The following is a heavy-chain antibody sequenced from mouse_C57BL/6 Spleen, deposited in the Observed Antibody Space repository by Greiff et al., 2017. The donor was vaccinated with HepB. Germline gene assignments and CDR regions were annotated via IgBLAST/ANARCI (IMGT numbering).Heavy chain of an antibody. V-gene: IGHV1-26*01. D-gene: IGHD2-12*01. CDR1: GYTFTDYY. J-gene: IGHJ2*01. CDR2: INPNNGGT. CDR3: ARSPRYYNYFDY. Sequence: EVQLQQSGPELVKPGASVKISCKASGYTFTDYYMNWVKQSHGKSLEWIGDINPNNGGTSYNQKFKGKATLTVDKSSSTAYMELRSLTSEDSAVYYCARSPRYYNYFDYWGQGTTLTVSS.